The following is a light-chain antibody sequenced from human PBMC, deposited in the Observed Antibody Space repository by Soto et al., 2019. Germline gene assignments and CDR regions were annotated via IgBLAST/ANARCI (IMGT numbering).Light chain of an antibody. CDR1: SSNIGAGYD. Sequence: QSVLTQPPSVSGAPGQRVTISCTGSSSNIGAGYDVHWYQQLPGAAPKLVIYGNSKRPSGVPDRFSGSKSGNSASLAITGLQAEGEADYYCQSYGDSLSDFHVFGTGTKLTVL. CDR3: QSYGDSLSDFHV. J-gene: IGLJ1*01. CDR2: GNS. V-gene: IGLV1-40*01.